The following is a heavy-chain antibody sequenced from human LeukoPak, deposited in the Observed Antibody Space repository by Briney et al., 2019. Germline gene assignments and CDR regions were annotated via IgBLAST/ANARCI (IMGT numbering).Heavy chain of an antibody. V-gene: IGHV4-61*08. Sequence: NPSETLSLTCTVSGGSISSGDYYWRWIRQPPGEGLEWIGYIYYSGSTNYNPSLKSRVTISVDTSKNQFSLKLSSVTAADTAVYYCARARRVDRNYGDSYWYFDLWGRGTLVTVSS. CDR1: GGSISSGDYY. CDR2: IYYSGST. D-gene: IGHD4-17*01. CDR3: ARARRVDRNYGDSYWYFDL. J-gene: IGHJ2*01.